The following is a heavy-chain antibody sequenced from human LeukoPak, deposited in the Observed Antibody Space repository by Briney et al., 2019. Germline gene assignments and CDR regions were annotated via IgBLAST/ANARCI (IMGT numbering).Heavy chain of an antibody. D-gene: IGHD5-18*01. J-gene: IGHJ4*02. Sequence: GGSLRLSCAASGFTFSSYAMSWVRQAPGKGLEWVSAISGSGGSTYYADSVKGRFTISRDNSKNTLYLQMNSLRAEDTAVYCCAKGPYSYGGPPTDYWGQGTLVTVSS. CDR2: ISGSGGST. CDR3: AKGPYSYGGPPTDY. CDR1: GFTFSSYA. V-gene: IGHV3-23*01.